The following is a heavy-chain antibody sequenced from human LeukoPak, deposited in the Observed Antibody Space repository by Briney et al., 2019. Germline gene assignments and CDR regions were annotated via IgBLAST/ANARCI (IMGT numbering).Heavy chain of an antibody. Sequence: GGSLRLSCAASGVTFSSYSMNWVRQAPGKGLEWVSSISSSSYIYYADSVKGRFTISRDNAKNSLYLQMNSLRAEDTAVYYCARGKRWYFDYWGQGTLVTVSS. J-gene: IGHJ4*02. CDR3: ARGKRWYFDY. V-gene: IGHV3-21*01. CDR2: ISSSSYI. CDR1: GVTFSSYS. D-gene: IGHD2-15*01.